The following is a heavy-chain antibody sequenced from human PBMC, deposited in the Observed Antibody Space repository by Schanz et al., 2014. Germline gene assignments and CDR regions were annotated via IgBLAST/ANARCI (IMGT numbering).Heavy chain of an antibody. V-gene: IGHV3-23*01. CDR3: AKDHPSSGWPAFDV. CDR2: IGGSGDST. CDR1: GFTFSNHA. D-gene: IGHD6-19*01. J-gene: IGHJ4*02. Sequence: EVHLLESGGGLVQPGGSLRLSCAASGFTFSNHALSWVRQAPGKGLEWVSGIGGSGDSTHYADSVKGRFTISRDNSKNTLYLQMNSLRAEDTAIYYCAKDHPSSGWPAFDVWGQGTQVTVSS.